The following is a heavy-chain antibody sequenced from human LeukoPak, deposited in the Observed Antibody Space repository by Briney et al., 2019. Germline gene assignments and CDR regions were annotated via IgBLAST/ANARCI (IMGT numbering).Heavy chain of an antibody. CDR1: GFTFSSYA. Sequence: GGSLRLSCAASGFTFSSYAMHWVRQAPGKGLEGVAVISYDGSNKYYADSVKSRFTISRDNFKNTLYLQMNSLRAEDTAVYYCARDRATYYYGMDVWGQGTTVTVSS. J-gene: IGHJ6*02. CDR2: ISYDGSNK. D-gene: IGHD3-10*01. CDR3: ARDRATYYYGMDV. V-gene: IGHV3-30*04.